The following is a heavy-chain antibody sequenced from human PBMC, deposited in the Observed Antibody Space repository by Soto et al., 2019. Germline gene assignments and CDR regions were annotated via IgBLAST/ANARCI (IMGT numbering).Heavy chain of an antibody. Sequence: ASVKVSCKASGYTFTSYGISWVRQAPGQGLEWMGWISAYNGNTNYAQKLQGRVTMTTDTSTSTAYMELRSLRSDDTAVYYCARDLPPPKRGYSGYDSFFAAPNWFAPWGQGTLVTVSS. CDR1: GYTFTSYG. D-gene: IGHD5-12*01. V-gene: IGHV1-18*01. J-gene: IGHJ5*02. CDR3: ARDLPPPKRGYSGYDSFFAAPNWFAP. CDR2: ISAYNGNT.